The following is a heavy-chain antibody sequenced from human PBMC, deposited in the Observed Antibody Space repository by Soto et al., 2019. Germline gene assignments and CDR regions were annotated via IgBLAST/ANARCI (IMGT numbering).Heavy chain of an antibody. CDR3: ARELGNSRGAIAAAEGPLDY. Sequence: ASVKVSCKASGYTFTSYGMSWVRQAPGQGLEWMGWISAYNGNTNYAQKLQGRVTMTTDTSTSTAYMERRSLRSDDTAVYYCARELGNSRGAIAAAEGPLDYWGQGTLVTVSS. CDR1: GYTFTSYG. D-gene: IGHD6-13*01. V-gene: IGHV1-18*01. CDR2: ISAYNGNT. J-gene: IGHJ4*02.